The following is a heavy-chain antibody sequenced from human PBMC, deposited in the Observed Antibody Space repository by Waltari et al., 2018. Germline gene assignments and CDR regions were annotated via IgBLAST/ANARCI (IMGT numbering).Heavy chain of an antibody. CDR1: GGIFSSYV. V-gene: IGHV1-69*06. CDR2: IIPIFATA. CDR3: ASTGGQTGDCDY. D-gene: IGHD2-8*02. J-gene: IGHJ4*02. Sequence: QVQLVQSGAEVKKPGSSVKVSCKASGGIFSSYVISWVRQAPGQGLEWMGGIIPIFATANYAQKFQGRVTMTRDTSTSTVYMELSSLRSEDTAVYYCASTGGQTGDCDYWGQGTLVTVSS.